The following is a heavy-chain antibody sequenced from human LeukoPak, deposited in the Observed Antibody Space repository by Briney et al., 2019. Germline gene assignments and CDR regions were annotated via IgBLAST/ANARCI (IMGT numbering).Heavy chain of an antibody. J-gene: IGHJ3*02. CDR3: AREGGDLGGAFDI. CDR1: GGTFSSYA. Sequence: ASVKVSCKASGGTFSSYAISWVRQAPGQGLEWMGGIIPIFGTANYAQKFQGRVTITADESTSTAYMELSSLRSEDTAVYYCAREGGDLGGAFDIWGQGTMVTVSS. D-gene: IGHD4-17*01. V-gene: IGHV1-69*01. CDR2: IIPIFGTA.